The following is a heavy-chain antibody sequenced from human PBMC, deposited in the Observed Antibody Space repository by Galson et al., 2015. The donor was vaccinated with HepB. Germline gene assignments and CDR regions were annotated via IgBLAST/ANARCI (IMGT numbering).Heavy chain of an antibody. CDR1: GFTFSSYA. CDR2: ISSNGGST. J-gene: IGHJ4*02. Sequence: SLRLSCAASGFTFSSYAMHWVRQAPGKGLEYVSAISSNGGSTYYADSVKGRFTISRDNSKNTLYLQMSSLRAEDTAVYYCVKCPRGMIVVVKPGYYFDYWGQGTLVTVSS. D-gene: IGHD3-22*01. V-gene: IGHV3-64D*06. CDR3: VKCPRGMIVVVKPGYYFDY.